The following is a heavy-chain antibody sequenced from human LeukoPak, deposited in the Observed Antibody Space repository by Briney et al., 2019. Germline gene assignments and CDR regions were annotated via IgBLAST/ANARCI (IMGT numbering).Heavy chain of an antibody. D-gene: IGHD3-22*01. CDR3: AKYDTSVNFDY. CDR2: IKSNTDGGTT. CDR1: GFTFSSYW. J-gene: IGHJ4*02. V-gene: IGHV3-15*01. Sequence: PGGSLRLSCAASGFTFSSYWMHWVRQAPGKGLEWVGHIKSNTDGGTTDYTAPVKGRFIISRDDSKHTLYLQMNSLKTDDTAVYFCAKYDTSVNFDYWGQGTLVTVSS.